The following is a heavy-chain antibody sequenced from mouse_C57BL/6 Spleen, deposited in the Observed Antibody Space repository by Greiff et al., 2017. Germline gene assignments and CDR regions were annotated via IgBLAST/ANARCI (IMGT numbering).Heavy chain of an antibody. CDR1: GYTFTDYE. CDR2: IDPETGGT. Sequence: QVQLQQSGAELVRPGASVTLSCKASGYTFTDYEMHWVKQTPVHGLEWIGAIDPETGGTAYNQKFKGKAILTADKSSSTAYMELRSLTSEDSAVYYCTRNYGSSYVPWYFDVWGTGTTVTVSS. D-gene: IGHD1-1*01. J-gene: IGHJ1*03. V-gene: IGHV1-15*01. CDR3: TRNYGSSYVPWYFDV.